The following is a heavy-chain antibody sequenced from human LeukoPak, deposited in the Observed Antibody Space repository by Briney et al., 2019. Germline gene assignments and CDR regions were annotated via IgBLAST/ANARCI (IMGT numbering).Heavy chain of an antibody. CDR2: IYPGDSDT. CDR3: ANRRGVGANDAFDV. CDR1: GYSFTNYW. V-gene: IGHV5-51*01. Sequence: GESLKISCKGSGYSFTNYWIVWVRQMPGKGLEWMGVIYPGDSDTRYSPSFQGHVTISADKSITTAYLHWSSVKASDTAIYYCANRRGVGANDAFDVWGQGTMVTVSS. D-gene: IGHD1-26*01. J-gene: IGHJ3*01.